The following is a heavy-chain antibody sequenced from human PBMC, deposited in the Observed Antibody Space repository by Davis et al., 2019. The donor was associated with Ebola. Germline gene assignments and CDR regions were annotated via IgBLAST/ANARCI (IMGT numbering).Heavy chain of an antibody. J-gene: IGHJ3*02. CDR2: ISGTGGGT. V-gene: IGHV3-23*01. CDR3: AKPIVGTYFDGFDI. CDR1: GFTFSRYA. Sequence: GGSLRLSCAASGFTFSRYAMSWVRQAPGKGPEWVSAISGTGGGTYYTDSVKGRFTISRDNSKNTLYLQMSSLRAEDTAVYYCAKPIVGTYFDGFDIWGQGTLVTVSS. D-gene: IGHD3-3*01.